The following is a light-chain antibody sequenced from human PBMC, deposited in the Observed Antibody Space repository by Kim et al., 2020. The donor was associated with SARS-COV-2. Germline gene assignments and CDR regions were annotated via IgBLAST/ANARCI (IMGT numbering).Light chain of an antibody. CDR1: QGVSNN. CDR3: LQHNSYPLT. J-gene: IGKJ4*01. CDR2: AAS. Sequence: VGDRLTMSFRAIQGVSNNFAWFQQKPGKVPKRLIYAASSLQSGVPSRFSGSGSGTEFTLTISSLQPEDFATYYCLQHNSYPLTFGGGTKVDIK. V-gene: IGKV1-17*03.